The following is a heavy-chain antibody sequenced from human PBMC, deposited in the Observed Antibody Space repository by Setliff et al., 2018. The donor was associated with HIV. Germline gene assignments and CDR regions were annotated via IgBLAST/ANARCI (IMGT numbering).Heavy chain of an antibody. V-gene: IGHV4-59*08. CDR2: MYYSGST. J-gene: IGHJ6*03. Sequence: SETLSLTCTVSGGSISSYYWSWIRQPPGKGLEWIGDMYYSGSTTYNPSLQSRVTISVDTSKNQFSLKLSSVTAADTAVYYCARYGEFHYYYYYYMDVWGKGTTVTVSS. CDR3: ARYGEFHYYYYYYMDV. D-gene: IGHD3-10*01. CDR1: GGSISSYY.